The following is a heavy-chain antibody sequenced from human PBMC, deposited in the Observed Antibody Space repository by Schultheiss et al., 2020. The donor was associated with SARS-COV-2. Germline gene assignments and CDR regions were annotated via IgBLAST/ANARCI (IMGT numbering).Heavy chain of an antibody. D-gene: IGHD3-10*01. J-gene: IGHJ4*02. CDR1: GYSISSGYY. V-gene: IGHV4-61*02. Sequence: SETLSLTCTVSGYSISSGYYWGWIRQPAGKGLEWIGRIYTSGSTNYNPSLKSRVTISVDTSKNQFSLKLSSVTAADTAVYYCARGLGYYGSTTKGDYWAQGTLVTVSS. CDR3: ARGLGYYGSTTKGDY. CDR2: IYTSGST.